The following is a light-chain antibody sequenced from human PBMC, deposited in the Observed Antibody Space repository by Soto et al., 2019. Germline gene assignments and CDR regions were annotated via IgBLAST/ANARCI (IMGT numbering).Light chain of an antibody. J-gene: IGKJ2*01. CDR2: GAS. CDR3: LHDYNYPYT. CDR1: QGIRND. Sequence: AIQMTQFPSSLSASEGDRVTITCRASQGIRNDLGWYQQKSGKAPKLLIFGASTLQSGVPSRFSGSGSVTDFTLTISSLQPEDFATYYCLHDYNYPYTFGQGTKVDIK. V-gene: IGKV1-6*01.